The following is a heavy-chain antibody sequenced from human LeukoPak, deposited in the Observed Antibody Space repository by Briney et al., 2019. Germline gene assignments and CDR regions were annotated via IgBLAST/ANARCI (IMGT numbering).Heavy chain of an antibody. V-gene: IGHV4-39*01. Sequence: SETLSLTCTVSGGSISSSSYYWGWIRQPPGKGLEWIGSIYYSGSTYYNPSLKSRVTISVDTSKNPFSLKLSSVTAADTAVYYCARTDFWRGYLFDPWGQGTLVTVSS. CDR1: GGSISSSSYY. D-gene: IGHD3-3*01. CDR2: IYYSGST. CDR3: ARTDFWRGYLFDP. J-gene: IGHJ5*02.